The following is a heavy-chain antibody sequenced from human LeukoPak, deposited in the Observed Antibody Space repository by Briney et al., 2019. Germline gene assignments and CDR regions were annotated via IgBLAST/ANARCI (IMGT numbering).Heavy chain of an antibody. Sequence: ASVKVSCKASGYTFTSNYIHWVRQAPGQGLEWMGMIYPRDGSTSYAQKFQGRVTVTRDTSTSTVHMELSGLRSEDTAVYYCARDQEGLDYRGQGTLVTVSS. CDR1: GYTFTSNY. J-gene: IGHJ4*02. CDR3: ARDQEGLDY. V-gene: IGHV1-46*01. CDR2: IYPRDGST.